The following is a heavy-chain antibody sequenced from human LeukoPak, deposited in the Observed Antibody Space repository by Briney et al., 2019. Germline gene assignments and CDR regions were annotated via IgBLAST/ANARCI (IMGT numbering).Heavy chain of an antibody. CDR3: AHSPITDYGATSDWFDP. V-gene: IGHV2-5*01. CDR1: GFSLSTSGVG. CDR2: IYWNDDK. D-gene: IGHD4-23*01. J-gene: IGHJ5*02. Sequence: SGPTLVKPTQTLTLTCTFSGFSLSTSGVGVGWIRQPPGKALEWLALIYWNDDKRYSPSLKSRLTIPKDTSKNQVVLTMTNMDPVDTATYYCAHSPITDYGATSDWFDPWGQGTLVTVSS.